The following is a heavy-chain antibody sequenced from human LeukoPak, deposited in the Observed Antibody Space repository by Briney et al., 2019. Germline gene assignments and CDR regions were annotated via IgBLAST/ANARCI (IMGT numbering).Heavy chain of an antibody. CDR1: RFTFSSYS. D-gene: IGHD6-6*01. J-gene: IGHJ4*02. CDR2: ISSSSSFI. Sequence: GGSLRLSCAASRFTFSSYSMNWVRQAPGKGLELVSSISSSSSFIYYADSVKGRFTISRDNAKHSLYLQMNSLRAADTAVYYCARDRSSSSGRNYFDYWGQGTLVTVSS. V-gene: IGHV3-21*01. CDR3: ARDRSSSSGRNYFDY.